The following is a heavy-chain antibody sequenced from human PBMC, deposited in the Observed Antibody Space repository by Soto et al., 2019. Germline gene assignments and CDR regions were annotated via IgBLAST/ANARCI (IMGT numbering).Heavy chain of an antibody. D-gene: IGHD2-15*01. V-gene: IGHV1-18*01. CDR3: ARDPRLGYCSGGSCYSDAFDI. CDR1: GYTFTSYG. CDR2: ISAYNGNT. J-gene: IGHJ3*02. Sequence: ASVKVSCKASGYTFTSYGISWVRQAPGQGLEWMGWISAYNGNTNYAQKLQGRVTMTTDTSTRTAYMELRSLRSDDTAVYYCARDPRLGYCSGGSCYSDAFDIWGQGTMVTVSS.